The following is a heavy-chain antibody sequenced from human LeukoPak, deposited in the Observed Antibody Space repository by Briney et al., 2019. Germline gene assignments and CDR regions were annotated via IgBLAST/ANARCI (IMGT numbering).Heavy chain of an antibody. D-gene: IGHD3-16*01. J-gene: IGHJ4*02. V-gene: IGHV4-59*08. Sequence: PSETLSLTCTVSGGSISTYYWSWIRQPPGKGLEWIGYIYYTGSTDYSPSLKSRVTISVDTTKNQFSLKLSSVTAADTAMYYCSRHGQGGYFEYWGQGTLVTVSS. CDR3: SRHGQGGYFEY. CDR2: IYYTGST. CDR1: GGSISTYY.